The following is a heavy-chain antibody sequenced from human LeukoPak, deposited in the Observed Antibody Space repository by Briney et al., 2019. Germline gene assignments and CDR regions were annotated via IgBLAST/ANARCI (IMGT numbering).Heavy chain of an antibody. J-gene: IGHJ4*02. CDR2: IKQDGSEK. CDR1: GSTFSRYW. CDR3: ARGGSRLLTSYIFDY. V-gene: IGHV3-7*01. D-gene: IGHD3-16*01. Sequence: GGSLRLSCAASGSTFSRYWMSWVRQAPGKGLEWVANIKQDGSEKYYADSVKGRLTISRDNAKNSLYVQVNSLRAEDTAVYYCARGGSRLLTSYIFDYWGQGTLVTVSS.